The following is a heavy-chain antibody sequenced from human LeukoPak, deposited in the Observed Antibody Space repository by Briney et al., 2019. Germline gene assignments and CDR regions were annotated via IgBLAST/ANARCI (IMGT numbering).Heavy chain of an antibody. D-gene: IGHD3-3*01. CDR2: IKQDGSEK. CDR1: GFTFSSYW. CDR3: ARSPFGAYFDY. J-gene: IGHJ4*02. Sequence: GGSLRLSCAASGFTFSSYWMSWVRHAPGKGLELVANIKQDGSEKYYVDSVKGRFTISRDNAKNSLYLQMNSLRAEDTAVYYCARSPFGAYFDYWGQGTLVTVSS. V-gene: IGHV3-7*01.